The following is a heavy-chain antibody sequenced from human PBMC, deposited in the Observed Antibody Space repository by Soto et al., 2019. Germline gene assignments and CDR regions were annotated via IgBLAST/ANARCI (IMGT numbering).Heavy chain of an antibody. CDR1: GFSFSDYH. Sequence: GGSLRLSCAASGFSFSDYHMSWVRQAPGKGLEWVSAISGSGSSTYSADSVKGRFTISRDNSKNTLYLQMNSLSAEDTAVYYCAKDRTTMIVVVHDTWGQGSLVTVSS. V-gene: IGHV3-23*01. CDR3: AKDRTTMIVVVHDT. D-gene: IGHD3-22*01. J-gene: IGHJ5*02. CDR2: ISGSGSST.